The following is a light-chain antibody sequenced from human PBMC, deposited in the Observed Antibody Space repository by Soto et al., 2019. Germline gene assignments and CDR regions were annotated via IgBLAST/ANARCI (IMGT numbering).Light chain of an antibody. V-gene: IGLV1-40*01. CDR1: SSNIGAGYD. Sequence: QTVLTQPRPVLGSRGKRVTISCTVSSSNIGAGYDVHWYQQLPGTAPKLLIYGNNNRPSGVPDRFSGSKSGTSASLAITGLQAEDEADYYCQSYDSSLSGYVFGTGTKVT. CDR3: QSYDSSLSGYV. J-gene: IGLJ1*01. CDR2: GNN.